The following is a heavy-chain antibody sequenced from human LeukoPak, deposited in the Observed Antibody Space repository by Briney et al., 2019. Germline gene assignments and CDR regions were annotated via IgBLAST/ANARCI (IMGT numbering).Heavy chain of an antibody. Sequence: GGSLRLSCAASGFTFSSYSMNWVRQAPGKGLEWVSYISSSSSTMYYADSVKGRFTISRDNAKNSLYLQMNSLRAEDTAVYYCARVSPTYDILTGYLFGLDYWGQGTLVTVSS. CDR3: ARVSPTYDILTGYLFGLDY. CDR1: GFTFSSYS. D-gene: IGHD3-9*01. J-gene: IGHJ4*02. V-gene: IGHV3-48*01. CDR2: ISSSSSTM.